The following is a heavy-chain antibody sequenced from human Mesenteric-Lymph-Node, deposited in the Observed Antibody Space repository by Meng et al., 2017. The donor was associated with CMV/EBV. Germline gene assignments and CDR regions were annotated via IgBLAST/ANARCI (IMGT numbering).Heavy chain of an antibody. CDR2: IIPIVGTT. Sequence: SVKVACKASGGTFSTATINWVRQAPGQGLEWMGGIIPIVGTTNYAQKFQGRVTITADKSTSTAYMELRTLRSEDTAVYYCSRPNARQLSIWLDPWGQGTLVTVSS. V-gene: IGHV1-69*06. D-gene: IGHD3-16*02. J-gene: IGHJ5*02. CDR3: SRPNARQLSIWLDP. CDR1: GGTFSTAT.